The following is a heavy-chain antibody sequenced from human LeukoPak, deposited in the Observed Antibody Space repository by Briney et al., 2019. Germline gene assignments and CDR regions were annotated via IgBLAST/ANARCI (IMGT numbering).Heavy chain of an antibody. J-gene: IGHJ6*03. CDR1: GGSISSSSYY. V-gene: IGHV4-39*07. D-gene: IGHD1-26*01. Sequence: KPSETLSLTCTVSGGSISSSSYYWGWIRQPPGKGLEWIGSIYYSGSTYYNPSLKSRVTISVDTSKNQFSLKLSSVTAADTAVYYCARDLRGVVGATHYYYYYYMDVWGKGTTVTVSS. CDR3: ARDLRGVVGATHYYYYYYMDV. CDR2: IYYSGST.